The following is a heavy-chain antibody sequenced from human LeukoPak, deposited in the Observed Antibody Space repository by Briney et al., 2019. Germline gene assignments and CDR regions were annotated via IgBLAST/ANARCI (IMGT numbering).Heavy chain of an antibody. J-gene: IGHJ3*02. V-gene: IGHV1-8*01. CDR3: ARDSSSWYYLDDAFDI. D-gene: IGHD6-13*01. CDR1: GYTFTSYD. CDR2: MNPNSGNT. Sequence: AASVKVSCKASGYTFTSYDINWVRQATGQGLEWMGWMNPNSGNTGYAQKFQGRVTMTRNTSISTAYMELSSLRSEDTAVYYCARDSSSWYYLDDAFDIWGQGTMVTVSS.